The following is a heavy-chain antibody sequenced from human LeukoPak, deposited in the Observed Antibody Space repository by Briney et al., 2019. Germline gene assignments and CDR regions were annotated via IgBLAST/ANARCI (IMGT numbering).Heavy chain of an antibody. CDR3: AKDHLAGYSYGGYYFDY. V-gene: IGHV3-30*18. Sequence: GGSLRLSCAASGFTFSSYGMHWVRQAPGKGLEWVAVISYDGSNKYYADSVKGRFTISRDNSKNTLYLQMNSLRAEDTAVYYCAKDHLAGYSYGGYYFDYWGQGTLATVSS. CDR1: GFTFSSYG. CDR2: ISYDGSNK. D-gene: IGHD5-18*01. J-gene: IGHJ4*02.